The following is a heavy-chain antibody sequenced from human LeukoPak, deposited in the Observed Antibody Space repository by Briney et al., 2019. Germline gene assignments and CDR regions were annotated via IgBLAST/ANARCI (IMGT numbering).Heavy chain of an antibody. CDR3: ARHTLYGSGSYYVYYFDY. Sequence: ASVKVSCKASGGTFSNYAISWVRQAPGQGLEWMGWISSYNGNTNYAQKLQGRVTMTTDTSTSAAYMELRSLRSDDTAVYYCARHTLYGSGSYYVYYFDYWGQGTLVTVSS. CDR1: GGTFSNYA. J-gene: IGHJ4*02. CDR2: ISSYNGNT. V-gene: IGHV1-18*01. D-gene: IGHD3-10*01.